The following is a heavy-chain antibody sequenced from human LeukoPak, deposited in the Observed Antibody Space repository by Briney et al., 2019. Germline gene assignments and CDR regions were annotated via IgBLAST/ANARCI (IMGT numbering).Heavy chain of an antibody. CDR3: ARLARPSAMPSDAFDI. D-gene: IGHD2-2*01. Sequence: GESLKISCKGSGYSFTSYWIGWVRQMPGKGLEWMGIIYPGDSDTRYSPSFQGQVTISADKSISTAYLQWSSLKASDTAMYYCARLARPSAMPSDAFDIWGQGTMVTVSS. J-gene: IGHJ3*02. CDR2: IYPGDSDT. V-gene: IGHV5-51*01. CDR1: GYSFTSYW.